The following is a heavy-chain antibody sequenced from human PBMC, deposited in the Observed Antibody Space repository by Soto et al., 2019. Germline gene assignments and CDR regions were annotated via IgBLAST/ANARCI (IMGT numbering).Heavy chain of an antibody. V-gene: IGHV3-48*02. CDR2: ISSSSSTI. CDR3: ARENDYVWGSYRLNWFDP. Sequence: GGSLRLSCAASGFTFSTYGMIWVRQAPGKGLEWVSYISSSSSTIYYADSVKGRFTISRDNAKNSLYLQMNSLRDEDTAVYYCARENDYVWGSYRLNWFDPWGQGTLVTVSS. CDR1: GFTFSTYG. D-gene: IGHD3-16*02. J-gene: IGHJ5*02.